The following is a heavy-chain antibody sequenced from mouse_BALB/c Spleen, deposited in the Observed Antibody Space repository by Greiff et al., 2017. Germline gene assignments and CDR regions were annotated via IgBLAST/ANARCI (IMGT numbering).Heavy chain of an antibody. CDR3: ARDRYDVHWYFDV. Sequence: VQLQQSGPELVKPGASVKISCKASGYAFSSSWMNWVKQRPGQGLEWIGRIYPGDGDTNYNGKFKGKATLTADKSSSTAYMQLSSLTSVDSAVYFCARDRYDVHWYFDVWGAGTTVTVSS. CDR1: GYAFSSSW. D-gene: IGHD2-14*01. CDR2: IYPGDGDT. V-gene: IGHV1-82*01. J-gene: IGHJ1*01.